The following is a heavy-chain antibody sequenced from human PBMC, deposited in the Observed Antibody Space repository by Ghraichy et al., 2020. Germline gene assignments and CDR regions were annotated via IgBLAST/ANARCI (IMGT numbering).Heavy chain of an antibody. CDR2: IYKSGST. J-gene: IGHJ4*02. D-gene: IGHD3-22*01. Sequence: SLNISCTVSGDSISSGDYFWGWVRQLPGTGLEWIGYIYKSGSTYYHPSLKSRLTISIDASKNQFSLKLNSVTATDTAVYYCARARNSSGYYPVGYWGQGTLVTVSS. CDR1: GDSISSGDYF. CDR3: ARARNSSGYYPVGY. V-gene: IGHV4-30-4*08.